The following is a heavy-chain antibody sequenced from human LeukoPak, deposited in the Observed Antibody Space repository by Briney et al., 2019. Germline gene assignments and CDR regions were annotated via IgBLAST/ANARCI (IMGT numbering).Heavy chain of an antibody. V-gene: IGHV3-33*03. Sequence: GGSLRLSCVASGLTFRNCGFHWVRQAPGKGLEWVAIIYSGGGTTKYYAESVKDRFTITRDDSRDTLYLQMNSLRAEDTAVYYCVVILVPGGVWHFDLWGRGTLVTVSS. CDR1: GLTFRNCG. CDR3: VVILVPGGVWHFDL. J-gene: IGHJ2*01. CDR2: IYSGGGTTK. D-gene: IGHD2-2*01.